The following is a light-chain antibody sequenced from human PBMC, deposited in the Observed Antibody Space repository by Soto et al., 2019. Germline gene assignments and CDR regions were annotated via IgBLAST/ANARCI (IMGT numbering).Light chain of an antibody. CDR1: SSDVGGYNY. Sequence: QSVLTQPASVSGSPGQSITISCTGTSSDVGGYNYVSWYQQHPGKAPKLMVYEVSNRPSGVSYRFSGSKSGNTASLTITGLQAEDEADYYCQAYDYSLTAFVFGGGTQLTVL. CDR3: QAYDYSLTAFV. V-gene: IGLV2-14*01. J-gene: IGLJ3*02. CDR2: EVS.